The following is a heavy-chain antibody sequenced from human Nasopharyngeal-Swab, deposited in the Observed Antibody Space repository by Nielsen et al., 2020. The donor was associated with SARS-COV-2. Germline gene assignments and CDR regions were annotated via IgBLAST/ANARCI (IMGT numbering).Heavy chain of an antibody. CDR3: AKDLVRQLHAFDI. D-gene: IGHD1-26*01. CDR1: GFTFSSYN. Sequence: GESLKISCAASGFTFSSYNMNWVRQAPGKGLEWVSYINTGSSSIYYADSVKGRFTISRDNAKNSLYLQMNSLRAEDTAVYYCAKDLVRQLHAFDIWGQGTMVTVSS. CDR2: INTGSSSI. V-gene: IGHV3-48*01. J-gene: IGHJ3*02.